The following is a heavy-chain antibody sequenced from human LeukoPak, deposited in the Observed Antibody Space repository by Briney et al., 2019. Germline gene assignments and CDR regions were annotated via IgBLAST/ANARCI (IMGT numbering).Heavy chain of an antibody. CDR3: ARLPPSHYCDSSGYSFFDY. Sequence: GESLKISCKGFGYSFTSYWIAWVRQMPGKGLEWMGIIYPGDSDTRYNPSFQGQVTISADKSVSAAYLQWSGLKASDTAMYYCARLPPSHYCDSSGYSFFDYWGQGTLVTVSS. J-gene: IGHJ4*02. CDR1: GYSFTSYW. CDR2: IYPGDSDT. V-gene: IGHV5-51*01. D-gene: IGHD3-22*01.